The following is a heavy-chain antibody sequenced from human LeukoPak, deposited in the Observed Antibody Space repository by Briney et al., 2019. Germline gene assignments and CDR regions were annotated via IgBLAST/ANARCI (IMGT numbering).Heavy chain of an antibody. V-gene: IGHV4-34*01. D-gene: IGHD3-22*01. CDR1: GGSFSGYY. J-gene: IGHJ4*01. Sequence: PSETLSLTCAVYGGSFSGYYWSWIRQPPGKGLEWIGEINHSGSTNYNPSLKSRVTISVDTSKNQFSLNLTSVTAADTAVYYCARAFDSSAYYLTYWGHGNLVTVSS. CDR3: ARAFDSSAYYLTY. CDR2: INHSGST.